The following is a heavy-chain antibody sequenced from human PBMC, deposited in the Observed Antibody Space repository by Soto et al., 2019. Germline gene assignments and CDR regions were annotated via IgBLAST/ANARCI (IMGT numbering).Heavy chain of an antibody. Sequence: QVQLQESGPGLVKPSETLSLTCTVSGGSISTDYWSWIRQPPGKGLEWIGCIYYNGNTYYNPSLTSRVTVSKDTSKNQFSLKLTSVTAADTAVYFCVRSLAMIPNFDYWGQGALDTVSS. D-gene: IGHD3-22*01. CDR1: GGSISTDY. J-gene: IGHJ4*02. V-gene: IGHV4-59*08. CDR2: IYYNGNT. CDR3: VRSLAMIPNFDY.